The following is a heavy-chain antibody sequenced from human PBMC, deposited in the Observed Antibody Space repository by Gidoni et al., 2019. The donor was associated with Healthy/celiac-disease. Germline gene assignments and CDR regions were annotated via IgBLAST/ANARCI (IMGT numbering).Heavy chain of an antibody. CDR2: ISYDGSNK. V-gene: IGHV3-30*18. CDR3: AKDGYGYSSSWYIFWYFDL. CDR1: GFTFSSFG. J-gene: IGHJ2*01. D-gene: IGHD6-13*01. Sequence: QVQLVSSGGGVVQPGRSLRLSCAASGFTFSSFGMHWVRQAPGKGLEWVAVISYDGSNKYYADTVKGRFTISRDNSKNTLYLQMNSLRAEDTAVYYCAKDGYGYSSSWYIFWYFDLWGRGTLVTVSS.